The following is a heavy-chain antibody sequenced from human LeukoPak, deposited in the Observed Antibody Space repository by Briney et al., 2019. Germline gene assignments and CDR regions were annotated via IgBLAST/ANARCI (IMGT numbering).Heavy chain of an antibody. CDR3: ARDPRVVYSCYDYTPYYFDY. CDR2: ISYDGSNK. V-gene: IGHV3-30-3*01. J-gene: IGHJ4*02. Sequence: QPGRSLRLSCAASGFTFSSYAMHWVRQAPGKGLEWVAVISYDGSNKYYADSVKGRFTISRDNSKNTLYLQMNSLRAEDTAVYYCARDPRVVYSCYDYTPYYFDYWGQGTLVTVSS. CDR1: GFTFSSYA. D-gene: IGHD5-12*01.